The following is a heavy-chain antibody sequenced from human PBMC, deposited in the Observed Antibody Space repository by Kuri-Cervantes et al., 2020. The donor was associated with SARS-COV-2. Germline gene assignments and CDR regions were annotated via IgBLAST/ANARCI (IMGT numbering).Heavy chain of an antibody. Sequence: GGSLRLSCAASGFTFSSYAMHWVRQAPGKGLEWVAVISYDGSNKYYADSVKGRFTISRDNSKNTLYLQMNSLRAEDTAVYYCAKDGVRGVIGYYYCYGMDVWGQGTTVTVSS. J-gene: IGHJ6*02. CDR2: ISYDGSNK. CDR1: GFTFSSYA. V-gene: IGHV3-30*04. D-gene: IGHD3-10*01. CDR3: AKDGVRGVIGYYYCYGMDV.